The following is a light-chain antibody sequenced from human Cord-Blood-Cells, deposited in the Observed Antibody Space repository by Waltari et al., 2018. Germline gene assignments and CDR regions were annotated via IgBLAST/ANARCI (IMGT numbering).Light chain of an antibody. CDR3: SSYTSSSTV. J-gene: IGLJ3*02. CDR1: SSDVGGYNY. Sequence: QSALTQPASVSGSPGQSITISCTGTSSDVGGYNYVSWYQPHPGKAPKLMIYEVSNRPSGVSNRLSGAKSGNTASLTISGLQAEDEADYYCSSYTSSSTVFGGGTKLTVL. V-gene: IGLV2-14*01. CDR2: EVS.